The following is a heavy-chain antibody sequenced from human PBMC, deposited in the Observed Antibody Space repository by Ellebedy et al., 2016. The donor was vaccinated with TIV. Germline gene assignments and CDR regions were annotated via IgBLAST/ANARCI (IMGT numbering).Heavy chain of an antibody. D-gene: IGHD3-3*01. Sequence: SETLSLTXAVYGGSFSGYYWGWIRQPPGKGLEWIEEINHGGSTNYNPSLKSRVTISVDTSKNQFSLKLSSVTAADTAVYYCAREGVGDDFWSGNPFDYWGQGTLVTVSS. CDR1: GGSFSGYY. CDR3: AREGVGDDFWSGNPFDY. V-gene: IGHV4-34*01. J-gene: IGHJ4*02. CDR2: INHGGST.